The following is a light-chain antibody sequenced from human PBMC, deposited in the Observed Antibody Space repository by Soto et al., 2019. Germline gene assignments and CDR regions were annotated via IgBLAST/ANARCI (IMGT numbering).Light chain of an antibody. Sequence: DIQLTQSPSFLSASAGDRVSITCRASQGISSYLAWYQHKAGKAPKLLIYAASTLQSGVPSRFSGSGSGTEFTLTISSLQPEDFGTYYCQQFNSYPLGFGGGTKVEIK. J-gene: IGKJ4*01. CDR3: QQFNSYPLG. V-gene: IGKV1-9*01. CDR1: QGISSY. CDR2: AAS.